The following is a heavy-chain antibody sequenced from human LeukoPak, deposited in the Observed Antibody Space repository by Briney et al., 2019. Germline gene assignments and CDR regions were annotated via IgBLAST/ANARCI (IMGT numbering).Heavy chain of an antibody. V-gene: IGHV1-18*01. J-gene: IGHJ6*02. Sequence: ASVKVSCKASGYTFTSYGISWVRQAPGQGLEWMGWISTYNGNTNYAQKVQGRVTMTTDTATNTAYMELRSLRSDDTAVYYCARASLMVGARDYYYGMDVWGQGTTVTVSS. CDR2: ISTYNGNT. CDR1: GYTFTSYG. D-gene: IGHD1-26*01. CDR3: ARASLMVGARDYYYGMDV.